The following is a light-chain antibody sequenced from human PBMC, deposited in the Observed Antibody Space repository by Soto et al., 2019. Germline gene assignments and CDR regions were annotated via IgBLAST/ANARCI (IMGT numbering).Light chain of an antibody. CDR1: SSDVGDFND. V-gene: IGLV2-14*03. Sequence: QSALTQPASVSGSPGRSVTISCTGTSSDVGDFNDVSWYQHLPGRDPKLIIYYVTHRPAGISYRFSASKSGRTASLTISGLQAEDEADYYCSSYSSSTTHVVFGGGTKLTVL. CDR2: YVT. CDR3: SSYSSSTTHVV. J-gene: IGLJ2*01.